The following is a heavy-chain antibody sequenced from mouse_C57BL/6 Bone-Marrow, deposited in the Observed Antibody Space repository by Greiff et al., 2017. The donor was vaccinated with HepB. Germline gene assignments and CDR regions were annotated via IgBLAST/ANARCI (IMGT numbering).Heavy chain of an antibody. D-gene: IGHD4-1*01. J-gene: IGHJ3*01. CDR2: IYPRSGNT. CDR1: GYTFTSYG. Sequence: VKLQESGAELARPGASVKLSCKASGYTFTSYGISWVKQRTGQGLEWIGEIYPRSGNTYYNEKFKGKATLTADKSSSTAYMELRSLTSEDSAVYFCARLGAWFAYWGQGTRVTVSA. V-gene: IGHV1-81*01. CDR3: ARLGAWFAY.